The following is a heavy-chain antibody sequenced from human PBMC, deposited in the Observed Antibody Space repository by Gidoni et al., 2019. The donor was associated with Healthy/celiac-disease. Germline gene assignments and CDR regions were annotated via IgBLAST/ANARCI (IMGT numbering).Heavy chain of an antibody. D-gene: IGHD2-2*02. CDR2: IWYYGSNK. CDR1: GFTFSSYG. V-gene: IGHV3-33*01. J-gene: IGHJ6*02. Sequence: QVQLVESGGGVVQPGRSLRLSCAASGFTFSSYGMPWVRQRPCKGLEWVAVIWYYGSNKYYADSGKGRFTISRDNSKNTLYLQMNSLRAEDTAVYYCARDLIRRIPSAVPAAIRRYYYYGMDVWGQGTTVTVSS. CDR3: ARDLIRRIPSAVPAAIRRYYYYGMDV.